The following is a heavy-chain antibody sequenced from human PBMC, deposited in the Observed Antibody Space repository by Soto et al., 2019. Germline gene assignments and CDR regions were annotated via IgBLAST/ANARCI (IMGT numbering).Heavy chain of an antibody. CDR1: GFTFDDYA. D-gene: IGHD1-26*01. CDR2: ISWNSGSI. Sequence: EVQLVESGGGLVQPGRSLRLSCAASGFTFDDYAMHWVRQAPGKGLEWVSGISWNSGSIGYADSVKGRFTISRDNAKNSLYLQMNSLRAEDTALYYCAKVGATPSTGHYYYGMDVWGQGTTVTVSS. V-gene: IGHV3-9*01. J-gene: IGHJ6*02. CDR3: AKVGATPSTGHYYYGMDV.